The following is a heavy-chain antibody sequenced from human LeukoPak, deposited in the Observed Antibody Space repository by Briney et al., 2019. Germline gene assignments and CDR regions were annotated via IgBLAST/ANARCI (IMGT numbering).Heavy chain of an antibody. CDR3: AKDEGGSYYLDY. D-gene: IGHD1-26*01. J-gene: IGHJ4*02. V-gene: IGHV3-33*06. CDR1: GFTFSSYG. CDR2: IWYDGSNK. Sequence: GGSLRLSCAASGFTFSSYGMHWVRKGPGKGLEWVAVIWYDGSNKYYADSVKGRFTISRDNSKNTLYLQMNSLRAEDTAVYYCAKDEGGSYYLDYWGQGTLVTVSS.